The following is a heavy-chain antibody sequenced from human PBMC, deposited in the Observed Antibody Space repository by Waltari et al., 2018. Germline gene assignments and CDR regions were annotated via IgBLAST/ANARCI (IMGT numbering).Heavy chain of an antibody. V-gene: IGHV1-8*01. J-gene: IGHJ5*02. CDR1: GYTVTSYD. CDR3: ARGFRRASSGWYGGFYWFDP. CDR2: MNPNSGNT. D-gene: IGHD6-19*01. Sequence: QVQLVQSGAEVKKPGASVKVSGKASGYTVTSYDINWVRQAPGQELEWMGWMNPNSGNTGYAQKFQGRVTMTRNTSISTAYMELSSLRSEDTAVYYCARGFRRASSGWYGGFYWFDPWGQGTLVTVSS.